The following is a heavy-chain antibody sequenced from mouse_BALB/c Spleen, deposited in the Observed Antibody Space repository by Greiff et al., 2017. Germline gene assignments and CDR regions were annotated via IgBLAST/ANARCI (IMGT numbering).Heavy chain of an antibody. Sequence: QVQLQQPGSVLVRPGASVKLSCKASGYTFTSSWMHWAKQRPGQGLEWIGEIHPNSGNTNYNEKFKGKATLTVDTSSTAYVDLSSLTSEDSAVYYCARGDSYWGQGTLVTVSA. CDR2: IHPNSGNT. V-gene: IGHV1S130*01. CDR1: GYTFTSSW. CDR3: ARGDSY. J-gene: IGHJ3*01.